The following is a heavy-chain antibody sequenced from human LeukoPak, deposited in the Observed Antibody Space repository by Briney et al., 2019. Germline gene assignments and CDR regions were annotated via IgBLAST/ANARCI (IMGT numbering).Heavy chain of an antibody. CDR1: GGSISGSY. V-gene: IGHV4-59*01. CDR3: ARDPYRDNFFDP. Sequence: SETLSLTCTVSGGSISGSYRSWIRQPPGKGLEWIGSFYYSGNTNHNPSLKSRVTISVDTSKNQFSLNLSSVTAADTAVYYRARDPYRDNFFDPWGQGTLVTVSS. CDR2: FYYSGNT. D-gene: IGHD1-26*01. J-gene: IGHJ5*02.